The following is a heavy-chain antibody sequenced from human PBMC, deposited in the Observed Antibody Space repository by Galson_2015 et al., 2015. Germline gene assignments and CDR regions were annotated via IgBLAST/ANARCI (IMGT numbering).Heavy chain of an antibody. J-gene: IGHJ5*02. V-gene: IGHV4-30-4*01. CDR1: GDSITSGNYY. Sequence: LSLTCTVSGDSITSGNYYWTWIRPTPGKGLEWIGYIHDGGSTYYNPSLKSRLTISLDTSKNQFSLKLTSVTAADTAVYFCARGESTSSWYDLGWFDPWGQGTLVTVSS. CDR2: IHDGGST. D-gene: IGHD6-13*01. CDR3: ARGESTSSWYDLGWFDP.